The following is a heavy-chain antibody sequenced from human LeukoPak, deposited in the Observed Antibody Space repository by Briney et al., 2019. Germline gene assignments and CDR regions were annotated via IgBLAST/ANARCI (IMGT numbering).Heavy chain of an antibody. Sequence: PGGSLRLSCAASGFTFSRYDMHWVRQSTGKSLEWVSAIGTAGDTFYLGSVKGRFTISRENAKNSLYLQMNSLGVGDTAVYYCARSVPGGSDWMGSIEYWGQGTLVTVPS. CDR2: IGTAGDT. J-gene: IGHJ4*02. D-gene: IGHD6-19*01. V-gene: IGHV3-13*01. CDR3: ARSVPGGSDWMGSIEY. CDR1: GFTFSRYD.